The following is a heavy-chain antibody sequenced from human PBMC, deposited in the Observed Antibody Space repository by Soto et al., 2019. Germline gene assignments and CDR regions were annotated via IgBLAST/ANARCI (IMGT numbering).Heavy chain of an antibody. CDR1: GYSISSGYY. Sequence: SETLSLTCAVSGYSISSGYYWGWIRQPPGKGLEWIGSIYHSGSTYYNPSLKSRVTISVDTSKNQFSLKLSSVTAADTAVYYCARDVEDYDFWSGYPRQNYYYYYGMDVWGQVPKVTVSS. J-gene: IGHJ6*02. CDR3: ARDVEDYDFWSGYPRQNYYYYYGMDV. CDR2: IYHSGST. D-gene: IGHD3-3*01. V-gene: IGHV4-38-2*02.